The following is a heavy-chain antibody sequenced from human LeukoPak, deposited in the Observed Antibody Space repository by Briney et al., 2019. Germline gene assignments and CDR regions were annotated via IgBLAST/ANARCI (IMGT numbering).Heavy chain of an antibody. D-gene: IGHD2-15*01. J-gene: IGHJ4*02. Sequence: ASVKLSCKASGYTFTSYGISWVRQAPGQGLEWMGCIRAYNGNTNYAQKLQGRVTMTTDTSTSTAYMELRSLRSDDTAVYYCARVEVDCSGGSCGGNYFDYWGQGTLVTVSS. CDR3: ARVEVDCSGGSCGGNYFDY. CDR2: IRAYNGNT. V-gene: IGHV1-18*01. CDR1: GYTFTSYG.